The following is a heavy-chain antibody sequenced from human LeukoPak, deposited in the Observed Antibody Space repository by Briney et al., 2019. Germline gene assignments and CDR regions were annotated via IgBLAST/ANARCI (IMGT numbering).Heavy chain of an antibody. V-gene: IGHV3-74*01. CDR3: VRVGSTDS. CDR1: VFIFSSYW. J-gene: IGHJ4*02. CDR2: INSDGSSK. Sequence: GVSLRLSCAASVFIFSSYWMHWVRRARGRGLVWVSRINSDGSSKSYADSVKGRFTIPRDNAKNTLYLQMNGLRAEDTAVYYCVRVGSTDSWGQGSLVTVSS. D-gene: IGHD2-2*01.